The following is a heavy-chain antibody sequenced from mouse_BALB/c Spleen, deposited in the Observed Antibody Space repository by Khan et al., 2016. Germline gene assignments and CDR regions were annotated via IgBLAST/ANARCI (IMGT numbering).Heavy chain of an antibody. CDR2: INPDSRTI. V-gene: IGHV4-1*02. J-gene: IGHJ3*01. CDR1: GFDFSRYW. D-gene: IGHD2-2*01. CDR3: ARAGCCGYLVN. Sequence: EVKLLESGGGLVQPGGSLKLSCEASGFDFSRYWMSWVRQAPGKGLEWMGEINPDSRTINYTPSLKDKFIISRDNAKNTLYLQMRKVRSKDTVLYDCARAGCCGYLVNWGQGTLVTVSA.